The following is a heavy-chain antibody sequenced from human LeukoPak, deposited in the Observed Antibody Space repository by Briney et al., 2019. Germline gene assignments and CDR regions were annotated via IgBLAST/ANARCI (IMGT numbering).Heavy chain of an antibody. CDR1: GFTSSDYT. Sequence: GGSLRLSCAASGFTSSDYTMNWVRQAPGKGLEWVSGIGVSDDSTYYADSVKGRFTMSRDNSNNMLYLQMNSLRAEDTAVYYCAKDRYCSSTNCPYDYWGQGTLVTVSS. CDR3: AKDRYCSSTNCPYDY. D-gene: IGHD2-2*01. J-gene: IGHJ4*02. CDR2: IGVSDDST. V-gene: IGHV3-23*01.